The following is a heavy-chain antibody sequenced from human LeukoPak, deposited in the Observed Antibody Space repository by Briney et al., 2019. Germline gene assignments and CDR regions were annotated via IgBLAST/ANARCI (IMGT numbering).Heavy chain of an antibody. CDR3: ARRSVVCSSTSCYLDY. CDR1: GGTFSSYA. D-gene: IGHD2-2*01. J-gene: IGHJ4*02. V-gene: IGHV1-69*05. Sequence: SVKVSCRASGGTFSSYAISWVRQAPGQGLEWMGGIIPIFGTANYAQKFQGRVTITTDESTSTAYMELSSLRSEDTAVYYCARRSVVCSSTSCYLDYWGQGTLVTVSS. CDR2: IIPIFGTA.